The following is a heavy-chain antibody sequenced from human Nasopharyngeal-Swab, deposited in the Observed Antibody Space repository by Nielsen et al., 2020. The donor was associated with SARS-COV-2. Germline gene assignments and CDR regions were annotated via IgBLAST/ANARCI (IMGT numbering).Heavy chain of an antibody. D-gene: IGHD4-17*01. CDR3: ARARGAYGDYYYYYYTDV. J-gene: IGHJ6*03. CDR2: TYYRSKWYN. V-gene: IGHV6-1*01. Sequence: STSRGLEGVGRTYYRSKWYNDYAVSVKSRITINPDTSKNQFSLHLNSVTPEDTAVYYCARARGAYGDYYYYYYTDVWGKGTTVTVSS.